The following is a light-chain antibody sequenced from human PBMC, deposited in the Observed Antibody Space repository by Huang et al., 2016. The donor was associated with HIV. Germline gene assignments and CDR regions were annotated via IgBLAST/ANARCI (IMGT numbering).Light chain of an antibody. J-gene: IGKJ4*01. CDR3: MQATHWPLT. CDR1: QSLVHSCGSTY. V-gene: IGKV2-30*02. Sequence: DVVLTQSPLSLPVTLGQPASFSCRPSQSLVHSCGSTYLNWFHQRPGQTPRRLIDRVSSRQSWVPDRFSGSGSISDFALKISRVEAEDVGVFYCMQATHWPLTFGGGTKVEIK. CDR2: RVS.